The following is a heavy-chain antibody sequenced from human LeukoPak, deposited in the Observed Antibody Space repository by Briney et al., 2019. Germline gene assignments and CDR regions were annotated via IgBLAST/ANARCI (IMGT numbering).Heavy chain of an antibody. Sequence: ASVKVSCKVSGYISPFYGITWVRQAPGQGLEWMGWISSQTQSPNYAQKLQGRLTITTDIATSTTYMELTSLRYDDAAIYYCGWDTMVDDVTWGRGTLITVSS. CDR2: ISSQTQSP. V-gene: IGHV1-18*01. D-gene: IGHD4/OR15-4a*01. J-gene: IGHJ4*02. CDR1: GYISPFYG. CDR3: GWDTMVDDVT.